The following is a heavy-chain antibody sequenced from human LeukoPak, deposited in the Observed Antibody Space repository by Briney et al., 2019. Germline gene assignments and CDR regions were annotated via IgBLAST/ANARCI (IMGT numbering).Heavy chain of an antibody. Sequence: SETLSLTCTVSGGSICSSSYYWGWIRQPPGKGLEWIGSIYYSGSTYYNPSLKSRVTISVDTSKNQFSLKLSSVTAADTAVYYCARHEGNCSGGSCYSNYYYYMDVWGKGTTVTVSS. CDR3: ARHEGNCSGGSCYSNYYYYMDV. CDR1: GGSICSSSYY. D-gene: IGHD2-15*01. V-gene: IGHV4-39*01. CDR2: IYYSGST. J-gene: IGHJ6*03.